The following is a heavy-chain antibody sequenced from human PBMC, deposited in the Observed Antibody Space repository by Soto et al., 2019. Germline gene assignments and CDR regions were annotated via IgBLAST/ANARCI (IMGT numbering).Heavy chain of an antibody. CDR2: IFYSGTT. Sequence: QVQLQESGPGLVKPSQTLFLSCAVSGGSISSGGSSWNWIRQKSGEGLEWIGYIFYSGTTFYNASLKSRVTISRDTSTGQLSPTSTSVTAADTAVYYCARHLMSHGLEYGGQGIVVTATS. J-gene: IGHJ1*01. CDR3: ARHLMSHGLEY. CDR1: GGSISSGGSS. V-gene: IGHV4-31*11. D-gene: IGHD3-3*01.